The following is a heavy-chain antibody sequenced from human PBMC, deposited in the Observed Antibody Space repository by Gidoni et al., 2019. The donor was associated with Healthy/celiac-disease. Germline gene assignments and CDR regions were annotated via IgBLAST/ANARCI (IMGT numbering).Heavy chain of an antibody. CDR1: GDSVPRNSAA. CDR3: ARDLGTYYYGSGSLHDHNWFDP. CDR2: TYYRSKWYN. D-gene: IGHD3-10*01. J-gene: IGHJ5*02. V-gene: IGHV6-1*01. Sequence: VPLQQSGPGLVKPSQTLSLTCAISGDSVPRNSAAWTWLRQSPSRGLEWLGRTYYRSKWYNDYAVSVKSRITINPETSKNQFSLQLNSVTPEDTAVYYCARDLGTYYYGSGSLHDHNWFDPWGQGTLVTVSS.